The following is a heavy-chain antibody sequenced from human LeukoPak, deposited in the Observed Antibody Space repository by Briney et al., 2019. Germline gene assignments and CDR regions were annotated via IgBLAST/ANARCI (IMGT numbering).Heavy chain of an antibody. CDR2: ISSSSSYI. J-gene: IGHJ6*04. CDR1: GFTFSSYS. CDR3: AREGSPYYGVDV. D-gene: IGHD3-10*01. Sequence: GSLRLSCAASGFTFSSYSMNWVRQAPGKGLEWVSSISSSSSYIYYADSVKGRFTISRDNAKNSLYLQMNSLRAEDTAVYYCAREGSPYYGVDVWGKGTTVTVSS. V-gene: IGHV3-21*01.